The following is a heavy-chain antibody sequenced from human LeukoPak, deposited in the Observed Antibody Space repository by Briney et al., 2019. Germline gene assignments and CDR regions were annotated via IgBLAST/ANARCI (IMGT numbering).Heavy chain of an antibody. J-gene: IGHJ4*02. CDR3: ARLVAQSWNYFDY. CDR2: IQPGDSDT. CDR1: GYSFTTYW. Sequence: ESLKISCKGSGYSFTTYWIAWVRQMPASGLEWMGIIQPGDSDTGYSPSFQGQVTISADKSISTAYLQWSSLKASDTAIYYCARLVAQSWNYFDYWGQGTLVTVSS. V-gene: IGHV5-51*01. D-gene: IGHD2-15*01.